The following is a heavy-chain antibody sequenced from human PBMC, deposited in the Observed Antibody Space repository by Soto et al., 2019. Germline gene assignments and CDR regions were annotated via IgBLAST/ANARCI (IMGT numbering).Heavy chain of an antibody. J-gene: IGHJ6*02. V-gene: IGHV1-3*05. D-gene: IGHD5-18*01. CDR3: ARDLDTAMARVPLNYYYGMDV. Sequence: QVQLVQSGAEEKKPGASVKVSCKASGYTFTSYAMHWVRQATGQRLEWMGWINAGNGNTKYSQKFQGRVTITRDTSASTAYMELSSMRSEDTAVYYCARDLDTAMARVPLNYYYGMDVWGQGTTVTVSS. CDR2: INAGNGNT. CDR1: GYTFTSYA.